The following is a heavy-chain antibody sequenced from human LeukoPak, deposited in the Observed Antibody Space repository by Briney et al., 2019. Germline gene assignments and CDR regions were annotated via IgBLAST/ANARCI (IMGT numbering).Heavy chain of an antibody. CDR1: GGSITTTNW. D-gene: IGHD1-26*01. Sequence: SETLSLTCAVSGGSITTTNWWCGVRQHPGKGVEWSGASHLKGATNYNPSLESRFSMSIDKSNNHLSLEVTSVTAAATAMYYCTRESGAFTSFGFWGQGTLVTVSS. J-gene: IGHJ4*02. V-gene: IGHV4-4*02. CDR2: SHLKGAT. CDR3: TRESGAFTSFGF.